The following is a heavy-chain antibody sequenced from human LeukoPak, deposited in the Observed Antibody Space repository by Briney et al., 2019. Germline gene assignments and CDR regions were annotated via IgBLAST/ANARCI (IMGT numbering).Heavy chain of an antibody. CDR2: IRSSGDNK. Sequence: PGGSLRLSCAVSGFTFSTYEMNWFRQVPGKGLEWVSYIRSSGDNKQYTSSVEGRFTISRDNAKNSLYLEMDSLGVEDTAIYYCARDGRAGVVGAFRLFDYWGHGTLVSVSS. J-gene: IGHJ4*01. D-gene: IGHD2-15*01. CDR1: GFTFSTYE. V-gene: IGHV3-48*03. CDR3: ARDGRAGVVGAFRLFDY.